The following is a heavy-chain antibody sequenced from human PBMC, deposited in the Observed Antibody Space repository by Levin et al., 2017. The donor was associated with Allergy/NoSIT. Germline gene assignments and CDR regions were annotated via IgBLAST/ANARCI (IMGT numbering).Heavy chain of an antibody. V-gene: IGHV3-15*01. CDR1: GFTFSNAY. Sequence: GESLKISCAASGFTFSNAYMSWVRQAPGKGLEWVGRIKSKTEGVTRDYSAPVKGRFTISREDSKNTLYLEMNSLKTEDTAVYYCTTDDYYDRSGYKAAFDSWGQGTLVTVSS. J-gene: IGHJ4*02. CDR2: IKSKTEGVTR. D-gene: IGHD3-22*01. CDR3: TTDDYYDRSGYKAAFDS.